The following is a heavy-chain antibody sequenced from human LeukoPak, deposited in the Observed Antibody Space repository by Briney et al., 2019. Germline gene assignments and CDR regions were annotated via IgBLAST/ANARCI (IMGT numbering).Heavy chain of an antibody. D-gene: IGHD3-22*01. V-gene: IGHV3-53*01. CDR2: IYSGGST. J-gene: IGHJ4*02. CDR1: GFTVSSNY. CDR3: ARGRFHYDGSGYSSFYY. Sequence: GGSLRLSCAASGFTVSSNYMSWVRQAPGKGLEWVSVIYSGGSTDYADSVKGRFTISRDNSKNTLYLQMNSLRAEDTAVYYCARGRFHYDGSGYSSFYYWGQGTLVTVSS.